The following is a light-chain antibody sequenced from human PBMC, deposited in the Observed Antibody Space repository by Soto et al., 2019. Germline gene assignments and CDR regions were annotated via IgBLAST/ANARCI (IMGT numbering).Light chain of an antibody. CDR2: DAS. Sequence: DIQMTQSPSSLSASVGDRVTITCQASQDISNYLNWYQQKPGKAPKLLIYDASSLESGVPSRFSGSGSGTDFTLTISRLEPEDFAVYYCQQYGSSPVAFGQGTKVDIK. CDR3: QQYGSSPVA. J-gene: IGKJ1*01. V-gene: IGKV1-33*01. CDR1: QDISNY.